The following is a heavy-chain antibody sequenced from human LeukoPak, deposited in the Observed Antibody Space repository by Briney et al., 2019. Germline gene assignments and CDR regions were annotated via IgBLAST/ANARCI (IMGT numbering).Heavy chain of an antibody. CDR3: ARRGFGVGATFLFDYYYYGMDV. D-gene: IGHD1-26*01. V-gene: IGHV3-30-3*01. Sequence: GGSLGLSCAASGFTFSSYAMNWVRQAPGKGLEGVAVISYDGSNKYYADSVKGRFTISRDNSKNTLYLQMNSLRAEDTAVYYCARRGFGVGATFLFDYYYYGMDVWGQGTTVTVSS. J-gene: IGHJ6*02. CDR2: ISYDGSNK. CDR1: GFTFSSYA.